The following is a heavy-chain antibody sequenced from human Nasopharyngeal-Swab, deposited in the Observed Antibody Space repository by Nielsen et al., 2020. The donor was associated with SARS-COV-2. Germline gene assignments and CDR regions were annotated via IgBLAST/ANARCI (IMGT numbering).Heavy chain of an antibody. J-gene: IGHJ4*02. CDR2: IYGGGFVT. Sequence: WIRQPPGKGLEWVALIYGGGFVTHYVDSVKGRFTVSRDDSRGTLSLQMNSLRVDDTAVYYCASARGSFDYWGQGAVVPSPQ. V-gene: IGHV3-23*03. CDR3: ASARGSFDY.